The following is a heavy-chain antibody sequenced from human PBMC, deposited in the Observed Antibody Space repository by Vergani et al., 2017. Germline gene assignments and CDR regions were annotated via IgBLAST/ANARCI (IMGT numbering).Heavy chain of an antibody. V-gene: IGHV3-20*04. Sequence: EVQLVESGGGVVRPGGSLRLSCAASGFPFDDYGLSWVRQAPGKGLEWVSGINWNGGRTGYADSVKGRFPISRDNAKNSLYLQMNSLRAEDTALYYCAREPRYDILTDNKYYFDYWGQGTLVTVSS. D-gene: IGHD3-9*01. CDR2: INWNGGRT. CDR3: AREPRYDILTDNKYYFDY. J-gene: IGHJ4*02. CDR1: GFPFDDYG.